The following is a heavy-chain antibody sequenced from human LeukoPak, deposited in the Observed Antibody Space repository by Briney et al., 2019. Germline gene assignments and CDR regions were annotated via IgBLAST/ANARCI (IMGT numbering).Heavy chain of an antibody. CDR2: IFTKSGGT. D-gene: IGHD5-12*01. CDR1: GYTFTDYN. V-gene: IGHV1-2*02. J-gene: IGHJ4*02. CDR3: ARAALRDPTLGYSGYVYDC. Sequence: GASVKVSCKASGYTFTDYNIHWVRQAPGQGLEWMGGIFTKSGGTNYAQKFQGRVTITIDPSITTAYMDLSSLTSDDTAVYYCARAALRDPTLGYSGYVYDCWGQGTLVTVSS.